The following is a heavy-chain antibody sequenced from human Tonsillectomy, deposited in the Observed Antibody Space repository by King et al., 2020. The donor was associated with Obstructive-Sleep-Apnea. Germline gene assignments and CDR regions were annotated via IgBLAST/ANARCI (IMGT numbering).Heavy chain of an antibody. V-gene: IGHV3-9*01. J-gene: IGHJ3*02. CDR1: GFTLDDYA. Sequence: VQLVESGGGLLQPSRSLRLSCAASGFTLDDYAMHWVRQVPARGLEWVAGSDWNGGSIGYVQSVRGRFTISRDNAKNSLYLQMNSLRPEDTALYYCVKDWGRVPKAFHIWGRGTQVIVS. CDR2: SDWNGGSI. CDR3: VKDWGRVPKAFHI. D-gene: IGHD3-10*02.